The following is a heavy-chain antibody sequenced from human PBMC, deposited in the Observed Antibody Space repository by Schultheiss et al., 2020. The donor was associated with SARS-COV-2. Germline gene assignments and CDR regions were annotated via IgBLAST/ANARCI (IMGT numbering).Heavy chain of an antibody. D-gene: IGHD3-10*01. CDR2: ISYDGSNK. CDR3: ARDPRHGSGHLS. J-gene: IGHJ5*02. V-gene: IGHV3-30*03. Sequence: GGSLRLSCAASGFTFSNAWMSWVRQAPGKGLEWVAVISYDGSNKYYADSVKGRFTISRDNSKNTLYLQMNSLRAEDTAVYYCARDPRHGSGHLSWGQGTLVTVSS. CDR1: GFTFSNAW.